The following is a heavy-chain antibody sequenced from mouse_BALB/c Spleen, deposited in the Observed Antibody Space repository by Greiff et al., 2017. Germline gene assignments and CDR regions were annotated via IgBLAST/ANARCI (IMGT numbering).Heavy chain of an antibody. D-gene: IGHD1-1*01. Sequence: VQLQQSGPELVKPGASVKMSCKASGYTFTSYVMHWVKQKPGQGLEWIGYINPYNDGTKYNEKFKGKATLTSDKSSSTAYMELSSLTSEDSAVYYCAEGYYYGGIYYFDYWGPGTTLTVSS. J-gene: IGHJ2*01. CDR3: AEGYYYGGIYYFDY. V-gene: IGHV1-14*01. CDR1: GYTFTSYV. CDR2: INPYNDGT.